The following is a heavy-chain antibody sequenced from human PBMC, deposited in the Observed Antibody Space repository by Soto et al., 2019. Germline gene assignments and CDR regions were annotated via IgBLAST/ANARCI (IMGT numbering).Heavy chain of an antibody. V-gene: IGHV3-23*01. CDR3: AKDHEDYDFWSGPSYMDV. J-gene: IGHJ6*03. CDR2: ISGSGGST. CDR1: GFTFSSYA. D-gene: IGHD3-3*01. Sequence: GGSLRLSCAASGFTFSSYAMSWVRQAPGKGLEWVSAISGSGGSTYYADSVKGRFTISRDNSKNTLYLQMNSLRAEDTAVYYCAKDHEDYDFWSGPSYMDVWGKGTTVTVSS.